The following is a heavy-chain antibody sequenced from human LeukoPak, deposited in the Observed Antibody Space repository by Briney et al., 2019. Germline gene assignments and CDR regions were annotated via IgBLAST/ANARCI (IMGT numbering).Heavy chain of an antibody. CDR1: GFTFSGYS. Sequence: GGSLRLSCGASGFTFSGYSMNWVRQAPGKGLEWVSSISTSSSYIYYADSVKGRFTISKDNAKNSLYLQMDSLRAEDTAVYYCARAQVGYNWFDPWGQGTLVTVSS. V-gene: IGHV3-21*01. CDR3: ARAQVGYNWFDP. CDR2: ISTSSSYI. D-gene: IGHD1-26*01. J-gene: IGHJ5*02.